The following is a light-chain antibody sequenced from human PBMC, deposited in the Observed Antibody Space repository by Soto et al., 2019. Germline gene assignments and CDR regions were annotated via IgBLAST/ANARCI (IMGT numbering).Light chain of an antibody. CDR3: AAWDDSLNAL. Sequence: VLTQPPSAPGAPGQRITISCSGSSSNIGDNPVNWYQQLPGAAPKLLIYINDQRPSGVPDRFSGSKSGTSASLAISGLQPEDEADYYCAAWDDSLNALFGTGTKVTVL. CDR2: IND. V-gene: IGLV1-44*01. CDR1: SSNIGDNP. J-gene: IGLJ1*01.